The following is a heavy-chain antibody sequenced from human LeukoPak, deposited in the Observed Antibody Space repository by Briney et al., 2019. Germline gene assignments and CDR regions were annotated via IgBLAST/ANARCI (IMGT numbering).Heavy chain of an antibody. Sequence: GGSLRLSCAASGFTFSGSALHWVRQASGKGLEWVGRIRSKANSYATAYAASVNGRFTISRDDSKNTAYLQMNSLKYEDTAVYYCTRLVGDTGVYYYVQWGQGTLVTVSS. CDR2: IRSKANSYAT. D-gene: IGHD3-22*01. CDR1: GFTFSGSA. CDR3: TRLVGDTGVYYYVQ. V-gene: IGHV3-73*01. J-gene: IGHJ4*02.